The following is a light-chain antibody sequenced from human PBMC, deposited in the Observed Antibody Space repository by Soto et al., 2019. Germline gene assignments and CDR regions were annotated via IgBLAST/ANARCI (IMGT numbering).Light chain of an antibody. Sequence: DIQMTQSPSSLSASVGDRVTITCRASQGISTYLAWYQQKPGKVPQILISAASAVHSGVPSRFSGSGSGTDFTLTISCLQPEDAATYYCQKYNSAPWTFGQGTKVEIK. V-gene: IGKV1-27*01. CDR1: QGISTY. CDR2: AAS. J-gene: IGKJ1*01. CDR3: QKYNSAPWT.